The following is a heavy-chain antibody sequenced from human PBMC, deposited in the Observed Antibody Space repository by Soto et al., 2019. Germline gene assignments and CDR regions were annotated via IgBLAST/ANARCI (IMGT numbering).Heavy chain of an antibody. J-gene: IGHJ4*02. Sequence: GGSLRLSCSSSDLLLSESTIYWVRPVPGKGLEAISAVSTSGRSTYYADSVKDRFTISRDNSKNTLFLQMGSLRPEDTAIYYCVKQAHGLDGVAFDYWGQGTQVTVSS. CDR3: VKQAHGLDGVAFDY. V-gene: IGHV3-64D*06. D-gene: IGHD2-15*01. CDR2: VSTSGRST. CDR1: DLLLSEST.